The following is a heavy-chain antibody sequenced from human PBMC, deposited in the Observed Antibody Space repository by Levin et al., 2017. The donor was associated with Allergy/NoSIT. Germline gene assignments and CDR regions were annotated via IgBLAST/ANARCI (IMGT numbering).Heavy chain of an antibody. J-gene: IGHJ1*01. CDR1: GYTFTGYY. CDR2: INPNSGGT. D-gene: IGHD6-13*01. CDR3: ARDEAAAGAEYFQH. V-gene: IGHV1-2*02. Sequence: GESLKISCKASGYTFTGYYTHWVRQAPGQGLEWMGWINPNSGGTNYAQKFQGRVTMTRDTSINTAYMHLSRLRSDDTAVYYCARDEAAAGAEYFQHWGQGTLITVSS.